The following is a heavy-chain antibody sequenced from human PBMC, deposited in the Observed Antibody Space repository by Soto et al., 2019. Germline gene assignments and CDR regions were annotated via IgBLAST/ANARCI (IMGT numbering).Heavy chain of an antibody. V-gene: IGHV2-5*02. CDR3: AHRRASSSWLDYWYIDL. D-gene: IGHD6-13*01. Sequence: QITLKESGPTLVKPTQTLTLTCTFSGFSLSTSGVGVCWIRQPPGKALEWLALIYWDDDKRYSPSLKSSLTITKDTAKNQVVLTITNMDPVDTATYYCAHRRASSSWLDYWYIDLWGRGTLDTVSS. J-gene: IGHJ2*01. CDR1: GFSLSTSGVG. CDR2: IYWDDDK.